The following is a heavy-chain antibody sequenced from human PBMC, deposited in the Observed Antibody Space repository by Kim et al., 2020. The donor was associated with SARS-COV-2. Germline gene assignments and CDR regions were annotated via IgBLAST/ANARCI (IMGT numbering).Heavy chain of an antibody. Sequence: GGSLRLSCVGSGFTFRTYAMTWVRQAPGKGLEWVSAISGSGDSTYYADSVKGRFTISRDNSKNTLFLQISSLRAEDTAVYYCAKASRGVYVSYYFDLYV. CDR2: ISGSGDST. CDR1: GFTFRTYA. CDR3: AKASRGVYVSYYFDLYV. D-gene: IGHD5-12*01. V-gene: IGHV3-23*01. J-gene: IGHJ6*01.